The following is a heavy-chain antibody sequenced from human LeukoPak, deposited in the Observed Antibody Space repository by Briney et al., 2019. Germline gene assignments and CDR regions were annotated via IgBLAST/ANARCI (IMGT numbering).Heavy chain of an antibody. Sequence: ASVKVSCKVSGYTLTELSMHWVRQAPGQGLEWMGWINPNSGGTNYAQKFQGRVTMTRDTSISTAYMELSRLRSDDTAVYYCARVPHYYDSSGQIDYWGQGTLVTVSS. CDR1: GYTLTELS. V-gene: IGHV1-2*02. CDR2: INPNSGGT. J-gene: IGHJ4*02. CDR3: ARVPHYYDSSGQIDY. D-gene: IGHD3-22*01.